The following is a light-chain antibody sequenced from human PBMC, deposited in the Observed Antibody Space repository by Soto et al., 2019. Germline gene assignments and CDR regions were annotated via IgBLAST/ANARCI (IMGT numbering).Light chain of an antibody. CDR3: QQRSNWPPTIT. CDR1: QSVSSY. CDR2: DAS. J-gene: IGKJ5*01. Sequence: EIVLTQSPATLSLSPGERATLSCRASQSVSSYLAWYQQKPGQAPRLLIYDASNRATGIPARFSGSGSGTAFTLTSSSLEPEDFAVYYCQQRSNWPPTITFGKGTRLEIK. V-gene: IGKV3-11*01.